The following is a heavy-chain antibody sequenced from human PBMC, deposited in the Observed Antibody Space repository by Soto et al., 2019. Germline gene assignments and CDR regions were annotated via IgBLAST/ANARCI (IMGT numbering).Heavy chain of an antibody. V-gene: IGHV3-74*01. CDR1: GATFANYW. CDR2: INNDGNDI. D-gene: IGHD5-18*01. J-gene: IGHJ5*01. Sequence: EVQLVESGGGLVQPGGSLRLSCEASGATFANYWMHWVRQAPGKGLVWVSRINNDGNDITYADSVKGRFTASRDTANKMVFLQMNSLRVEDTAVYYCARDVTHNWFDSWCQGTVVTVSS. CDR3: ARDVTHNWFDS.